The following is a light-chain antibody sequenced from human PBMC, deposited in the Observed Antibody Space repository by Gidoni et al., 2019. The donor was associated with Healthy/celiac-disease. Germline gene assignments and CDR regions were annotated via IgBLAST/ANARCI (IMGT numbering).Light chain of an antibody. CDR2: GAS. CDR1: QSVSSTY. CDR3: QQGA. Sequence: EIVLTQSPGTLSLSPGERATLSCRASQSVSSTYLAWYQQKPGQAPRLLIYGASSRVTGGPDRFSGSGSGTDFTLTISRLEPEDFAVYYCQQGAFGQXTKVEMK. V-gene: IGKV3-20*01. J-gene: IGKJ1*01.